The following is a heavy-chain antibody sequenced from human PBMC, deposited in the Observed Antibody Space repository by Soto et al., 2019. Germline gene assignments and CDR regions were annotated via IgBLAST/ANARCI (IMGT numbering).Heavy chain of an antibody. CDR1: GFTFSGSA. CDR2: IRSKANNYAT. V-gene: IGHV3-73*01. CDR3: TSPSCSGTSCYAFDF. Sequence: GGSLRLSCAASGFTFSGSAMHWVRQASGKGLEWVGRIRSKANNYATEYAASVKGRFTISRGDSKNTAYLQVNSLQTEDTAVYYCTSPSCSGTSCYAFDFWGQGTLVTVSS. D-gene: IGHD2-15*01. J-gene: IGHJ4*02.